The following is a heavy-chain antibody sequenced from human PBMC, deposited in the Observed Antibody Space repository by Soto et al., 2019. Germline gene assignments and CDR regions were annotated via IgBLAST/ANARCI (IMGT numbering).Heavy chain of an antibody. Sequence: QVQLQESGPGLVKPSQTLSLTCTVSGGSISSGGYYWSWIRQHPGKGLEWIGYIYYSGSTYYNPSLKSRVTISVDPSKNQFSLKLSSVTAADTAVYYCARSRHVLRFLEWLSFFDYWGQGTLVTVSS. CDR2: IYYSGST. D-gene: IGHD3-3*01. J-gene: IGHJ4*02. CDR3: ARSRHVLRFLEWLSFFDY. V-gene: IGHV4-31*03. CDR1: GGSISSGGYY.